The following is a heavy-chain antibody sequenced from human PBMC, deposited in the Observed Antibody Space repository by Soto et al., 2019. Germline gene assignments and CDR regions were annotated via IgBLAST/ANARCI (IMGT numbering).Heavy chain of an antibody. D-gene: IGHD3-3*01. CDR3: AVTPPMVSVFWSGSHYYYGLDV. Sequence: GASVKVSCKASGYTFTSYGISWVRQAPGQGLEWMGWISAYNGNTNYAQKLQGRVTMTTDTSTSTAYMELRSLRSDDTAVYYCAVTPPMVSVFWSGSHYYYGLDVWGQGTTVTVSS. CDR2: ISAYNGNT. CDR1: GYTFTSYG. V-gene: IGHV1-18*01. J-gene: IGHJ6*02.